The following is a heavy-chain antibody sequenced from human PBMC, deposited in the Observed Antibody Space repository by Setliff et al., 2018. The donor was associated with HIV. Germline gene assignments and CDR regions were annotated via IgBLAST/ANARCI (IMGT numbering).Heavy chain of an antibody. Sequence: SETLSFTCSVSGGSRNSYYWGWIRQSPGKRLEWIGSVSQSGSTYYNPSLKSRITISVDRSKNPFSRKQITVTAADQGVYYCARVPVAGANWFDPWGLGTLVTVSS. CDR2: VSQSGST. J-gene: IGHJ5*02. CDR3: ARVPVAGANWFDP. V-gene: IGHV4-39*01. CDR1: GGSRNSYY. D-gene: IGHD2-21*01.